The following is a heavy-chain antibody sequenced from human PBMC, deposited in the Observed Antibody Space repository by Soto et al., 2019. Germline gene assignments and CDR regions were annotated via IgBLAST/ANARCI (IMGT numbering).Heavy chain of an antibody. D-gene: IGHD3-16*01. Sequence: GSLRLSCAASGFTFNNYAMSWVRQAPWKGLEWVSSISGGGSSTYYADSVKGRFTISRDNSKNTLYLQMKSLRAEDTAVYYCAKVPAYDYVWGTYYYYDYWGLGALVTVSS. V-gene: IGHV3-23*01. CDR3: AKVPAYDYVWGTYYYYDY. CDR1: GFTFNNYA. J-gene: IGHJ4*02. CDR2: ISGGGSST.